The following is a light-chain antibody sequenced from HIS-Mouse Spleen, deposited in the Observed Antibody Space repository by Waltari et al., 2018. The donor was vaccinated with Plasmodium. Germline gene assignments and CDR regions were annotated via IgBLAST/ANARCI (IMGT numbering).Light chain of an antibody. J-gene: IGKJ2*01. V-gene: IGKV4-1*01. CDR3: QQYYSTPYT. CDR1: PCVLYSSNNKTY. Sequence: DIAMTQSPDLLAVSLGERATINCKSSPCVLYSSNNKTYFAWYQQKPGPPPKLLIYWASTRESGVPDRFRGSGSGTDYTLTISSLQAEDVAVYYCQQYYSTPYTFGQGTKLEIK. CDR2: WAS.